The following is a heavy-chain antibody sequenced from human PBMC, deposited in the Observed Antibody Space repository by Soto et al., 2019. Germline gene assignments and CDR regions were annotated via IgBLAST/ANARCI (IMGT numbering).Heavy chain of an antibody. D-gene: IGHD5-12*01. V-gene: IGHV5-51*01. J-gene: IGHJ3*01. CDR1: GYNLNNYW. CDR2: IYPGDSDS. Sequence: GESLKISCKGSGYNLNNYWIGWVRQMNGKGLEWMGIIYPGDSDSRYSPSFQGQVTISADKSISTAYLQWSSLKASDTAMYYCARSLKDGYNFEAFDVWGQGTMVTVSS. CDR3: ARSLKDGYNFEAFDV.